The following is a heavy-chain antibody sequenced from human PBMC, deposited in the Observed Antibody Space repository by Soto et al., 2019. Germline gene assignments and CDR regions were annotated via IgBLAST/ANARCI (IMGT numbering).Heavy chain of an antibody. V-gene: IGHV1-3*01. J-gene: IGHJ3*02. D-gene: IGHD2-15*01. CDR1: GYTFTSYA. CDR3: ARSIAATFVGAFDI. CDR2: INAGNGNT. Sequence: QVQLVQSGAEVKKPGASVKVSCKASGYTFTSYAMHWVRQAPGQRLEWMGWINAGNGNTKYSQKFQGRVTITRDTSASTAYMELSSLRSEDTAVYYCARSIAATFVGAFDIWGQGTMVTVSS.